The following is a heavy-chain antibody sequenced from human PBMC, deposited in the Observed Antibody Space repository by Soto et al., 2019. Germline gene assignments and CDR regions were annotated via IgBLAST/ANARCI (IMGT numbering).Heavy chain of an antibody. Sequence: GGSLRLSCAASGFTFSSYWMHWVRQAPGKGLVWVSRINSDGSSTSYADSVKGRFTISRDNAKNTLYLQMNSLRAEDTAVYYCARGPAPRYYYYGMDVWGQGTTVTVSS. CDR3: ARGPAPRYYYYGMDV. J-gene: IGHJ6*02. CDR1: GFTFSSYW. CDR2: INSDGSST. V-gene: IGHV3-74*01.